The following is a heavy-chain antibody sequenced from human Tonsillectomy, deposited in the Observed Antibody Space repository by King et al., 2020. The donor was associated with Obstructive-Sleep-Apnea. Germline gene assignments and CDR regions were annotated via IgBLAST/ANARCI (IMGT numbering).Heavy chain of an antibody. CDR3: ARDMVRGVIGAFDI. D-gene: IGHD3-10*01. Sequence: HVQLQESGPGLVKPSETLSLTCTVSGGSISSYYWSWIRQPPGKGLELIGYIYDSGSTTYNPSLKSRVIVSVDTSKNQFSLKLNSVTAADTAVYYCARDMVRGVIGAFDIWGQGTMVTVSS. V-gene: IGHV4-59*08. J-gene: IGHJ3*02. CDR2: IYDSGST. CDR1: GGSISSYY.